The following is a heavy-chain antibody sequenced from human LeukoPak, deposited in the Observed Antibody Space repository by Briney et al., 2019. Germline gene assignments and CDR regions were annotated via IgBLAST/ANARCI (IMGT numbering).Heavy chain of an antibody. CDR1: GGTFSSYA. D-gene: IGHD5-24*01. CDR2: IIPIFGTA. J-gene: IGHJ4*02. V-gene: IGHV1-69*01. Sequence: SVKVSCKASGGTFSSYAISWVRQAPGQGLEWMGGIIPIFGTANYAQKFQGRVTITADESTSTAYMELSSLRSEDTAVYYCAREGVGGYNYGYFDYWGQGTLVTVSS. CDR3: AREGVGGYNYGYFDY.